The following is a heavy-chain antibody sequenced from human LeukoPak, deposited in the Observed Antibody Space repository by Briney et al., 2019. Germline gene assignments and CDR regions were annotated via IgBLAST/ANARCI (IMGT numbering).Heavy chain of an antibody. CDR3: ARDGKGRFDFRENDY. Sequence: ASVKVSCKASGYTLSIYGITWVRQAPGQGLEWMGWISAHTGKSDYAQKFQNRVTMTAATAMSTAYMELRSLGSDDTAVYYCARDGKGRFDFRENDYWGQGTLVTVSS. D-gene: IGHD3-3*01. CDR2: ISAHTGKS. V-gene: IGHV1-18*01. CDR1: GYTLSIYG. J-gene: IGHJ4*02.